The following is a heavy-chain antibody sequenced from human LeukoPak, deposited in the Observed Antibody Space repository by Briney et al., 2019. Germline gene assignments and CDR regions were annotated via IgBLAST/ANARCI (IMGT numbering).Heavy chain of an antibody. V-gene: IGHV6-1*01. CDR1: GDSVSSNSAA. CDR2: TYYRSKWYN. Sequence: SQTLSLTCAISGDSVSSNSAAGHWIRQSPSRGLEWLVWTYYRSKWYNDCSVSVKSRIIINPDISRNRFSLQLSSVTPEDTAVYYCVRDSGYGLDAFDIWGQGTMVTVSS. CDR3: VRDSGYGLDAFDI. D-gene: IGHD5-12*01. J-gene: IGHJ3*02.